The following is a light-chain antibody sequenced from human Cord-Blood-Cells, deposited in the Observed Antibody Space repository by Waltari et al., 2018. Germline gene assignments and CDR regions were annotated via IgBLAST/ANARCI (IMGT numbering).Light chain of an antibody. Sequence: QSALTQPASVSGSPGPSITISCTGTSSDVGSYNLVSWYQQHPGKAPKLMIYEVSKRPSGFSNRFSGSKSGNTASLTISGLQAEDEADYYCCSYAGSSTLFVFGTGTKVTVL. J-gene: IGLJ1*01. CDR3: CSYAGSSTLFV. CDR1: SSDVGSYNL. V-gene: IGLV2-23*02. CDR2: EVS.